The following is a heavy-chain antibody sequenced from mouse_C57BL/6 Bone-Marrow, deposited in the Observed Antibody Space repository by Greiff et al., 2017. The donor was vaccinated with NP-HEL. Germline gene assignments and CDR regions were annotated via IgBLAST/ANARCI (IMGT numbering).Heavy chain of an antibody. J-gene: IGHJ2*01. Sequence: DVMLVESGGDLVKPGGSLKLSCAASGFTFSSYGMSWVRQTPDKRLEWVATISSGGSYTYYPDSVKGRFTISRDNAKNTLYLQMSSLKSEDTAMYYCARQELGPKYFDYWGKGTTLTVSS. CDR2: ISSGGSYT. V-gene: IGHV5-6*02. D-gene: IGHD4-1*01. CDR1: GFTFSSYG. CDR3: ARQELGPKYFDY.